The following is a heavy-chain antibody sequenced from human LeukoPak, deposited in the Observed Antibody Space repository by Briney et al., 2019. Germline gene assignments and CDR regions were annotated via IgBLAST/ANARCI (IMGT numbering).Heavy chain of an antibody. Sequence: QPGGSLRLSCVASGFTVSSNYMSWVRQAPGKGLEWVSVIYSGGSTYYADSVKGRFTISRDNSKNTLYPQMNSLRVEDTAVYYCAREGYSYGPSDYWGQGNLVTVSS. J-gene: IGHJ4*02. CDR1: GFTVSSNY. V-gene: IGHV3-66*01. CDR3: AREGYSYGPSDY. CDR2: IYSGGST. D-gene: IGHD5-18*01.